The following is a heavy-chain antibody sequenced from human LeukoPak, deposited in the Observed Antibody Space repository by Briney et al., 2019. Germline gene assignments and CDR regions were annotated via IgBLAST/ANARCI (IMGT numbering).Heavy chain of an antibody. D-gene: IGHD3-22*01. Sequence: ASVKVSCKASGYTFTGYYMHWVRQAPGQGLEWMGWINPNSGGTNYAQKFQGRVTMTRDTSISTAYMGLSRLRSDDTAVYYCARWSWEYYYDSSGPYGDNPKGPLVSYYFDYWGQGTLVTVSS. CDR3: ARWSWEYYYDSSGPYGDNPKGPLVSYYFDY. CDR2: INPNSGGT. J-gene: IGHJ4*02. V-gene: IGHV1-2*02. CDR1: GYTFTGYY.